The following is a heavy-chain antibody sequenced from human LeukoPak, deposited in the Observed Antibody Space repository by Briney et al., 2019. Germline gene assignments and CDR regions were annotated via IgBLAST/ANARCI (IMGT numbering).Heavy chain of an antibody. D-gene: IGHD2-2*01. CDR2: IIPIFGTA. CDR3: AREYCSSTSCYSAFDI. CDR1: GGTFSSYA. J-gene: IGHJ3*02. Sequence: ASVKVSCKASGGTFSSYAISWVRQAPGQGLEWMGGIIPIFGTANYAQKFQGRVTMTRDTSISTAYMELSRLRSDDTAVYYCAREYCSSTSCYSAFDIWGQGTMVTVSS. V-gene: IGHV1-69*05.